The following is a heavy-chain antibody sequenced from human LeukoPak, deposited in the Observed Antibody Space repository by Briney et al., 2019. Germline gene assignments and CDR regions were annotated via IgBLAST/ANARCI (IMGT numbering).Heavy chain of an antibody. CDR3: ANEAGGYGSGSNY. V-gene: IGHV1-24*01. Sequence: ASVKVSCKVSGYTLTELSMHWVRQAPGKGLEWMGRVDPEDGETIYAEKFQGRVTITADTSTDTAYMELSSLRSEDTAVYYCANEAGGYGSGSNYWGQGTLVTVSS. D-gene: IGHD3-10*01. J-gene: IGHJ4*02. CDR1: GYTLTELS. CDR2: VDPEDGET.